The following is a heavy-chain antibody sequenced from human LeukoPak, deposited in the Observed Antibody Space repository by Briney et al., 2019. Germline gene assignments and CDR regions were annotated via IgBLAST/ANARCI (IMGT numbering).Heavy chain of an antibody. Sequence: ASVKVSCKASGYTFTSYYMHWMRQAPGQGLEWMGWINPNSGGTNYAQKFQGRVTMTRDTSISTAYMELSRLRSDDTAVYYCARGRRSGIVGAANFDYWGQGTLVTVSS. CDR2: INPNSGGT. CDR1: GYTFTSYY. D-gene: IGHD1-26*01. V-gene: IGHV1-2*02. J-gene: IGHJ4*02. CDR3: ARGRRSGIVGAANFDY.